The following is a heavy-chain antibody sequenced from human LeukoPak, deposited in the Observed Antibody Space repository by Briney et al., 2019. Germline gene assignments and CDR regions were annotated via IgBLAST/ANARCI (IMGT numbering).Heavy chain of an antibody. CDR2: IWFDGIRK. CDR1: GFTFSNYG. CDR3: ARNMGDY. Sequence: GGSLRLSCAASGFTFSNYGMHWVRQGPGKRLEWVAAIWFDGIRKYYADSVKGRLTISRDNSKNTLYLQMNSLRAEDTAVYYCARNMGDYWGQGTLVTVSS. V-gene: IGHV3-33*01. J-gene: IGHJ4*02. D-gene: IGHD2/OR15-2a*01.